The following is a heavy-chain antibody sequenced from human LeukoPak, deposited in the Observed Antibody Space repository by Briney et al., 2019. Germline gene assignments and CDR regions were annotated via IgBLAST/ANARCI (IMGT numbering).Heavy chain of an antibody. Sequence: PSQTLSLTCTVSGGSISSGGYYWSWIRQHPGKGLEWIGYIYYSGSTYYNPSLKSRVTISVDTSKNQFSLKLSSVTAADTAVYYCARGLGSISWSFSGWFDPWGQGTLVTVSS. CDR2: IYYSGST. J-gene: IGHJ5*02. V-gene: IGHV4-31*03. D-gene: IGHD6-13*01. CDR3: ARGLGSISWSFSGWFDP. CDR1: GGSISSGGYY.